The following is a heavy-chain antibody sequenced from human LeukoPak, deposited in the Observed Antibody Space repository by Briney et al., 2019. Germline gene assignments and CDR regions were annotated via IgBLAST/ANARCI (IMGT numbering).Heavy chain of an antibody. CDR1: GGSISSYY. Sequence: PSETLSLTCTVSGGSISSYYWSWIRQPAGKGLEWIGRIYTSGSTNYNPSLKSRVTMSVDTSKNQFSLKLSSVTAADTAVYHCARGVFEWSSGCPFDPWGQGTLVTVSS. D-gene: IGHD6-19*01. CDR3: ARGVFEWSSGCPFDP. CDR2: IYTSGST. V-gene: IGHV4-4*07. J-gene: IGHJ5*02.